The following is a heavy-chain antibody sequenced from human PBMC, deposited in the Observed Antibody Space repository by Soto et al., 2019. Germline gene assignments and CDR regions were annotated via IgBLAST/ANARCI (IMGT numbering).Heavy chain of an antibody. CDR2: IIPILGIA. CDR3: ARSRDGYNPFDY. J-gene: IGHJ4*02. V-gene: IGHV1-69*02. Sequence: QVQLVQSGAEVKKPGSSVKVSCKASGGTFSSYTISWVRQAPGQGLEWMGRIIPILGIANYAQKIQGRVTITADKSTSTAYMELSSLRSEDTAVYYCARSRDGYNPFDYWGQGTLVTVSS. CDR1: GGTFSSYT. D-gene: IGHD5-12*01.